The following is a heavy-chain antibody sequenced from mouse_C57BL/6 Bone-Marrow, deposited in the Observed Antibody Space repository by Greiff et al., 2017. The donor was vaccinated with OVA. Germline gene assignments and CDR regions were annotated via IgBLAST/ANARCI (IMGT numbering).Heavy chain of an antibody. D-gene: IGHD2-3*01. CDR3: ARWGVWLLPFAY. J-gene: IGHJ3*01. V-gene: IGHV1-82*01. CDR1: GYAFSSSW. CDR2: IDPGDGDT. Sequence: QVQLQQSGPELVKPGASVKISCKASGYAFSSSWMNWVKQRPGKGLEWIGRIDPGDGDTNYNGKFKGKATLTADKSSSTAYMQLSSLTSEDSAVYFCARWGVWLLPFAYWGQGTLVTVSA.